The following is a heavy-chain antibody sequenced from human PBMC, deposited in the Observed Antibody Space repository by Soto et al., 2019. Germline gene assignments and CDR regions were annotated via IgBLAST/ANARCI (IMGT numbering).Heavy chain of an antibody. CDR2: IYYSGST. V-gene: IGHV4-61*01. J-gene: IGHJ3*02. D-gene: IGHD6-19*01. CDR3: ARIKRSSGWYDAFDI. CDR1: GGSVSSGSYY. Sequence: PSETLSLTCTVSGGSVSSGSYYWSWIRQPPGKGLEWIGYIYYSGSTNYNPSLKSRVTISVDTSKNQFSLKLSSVTAADTAVYYCARIKRSSGWYDAFDIWGQGXMVTVSS.